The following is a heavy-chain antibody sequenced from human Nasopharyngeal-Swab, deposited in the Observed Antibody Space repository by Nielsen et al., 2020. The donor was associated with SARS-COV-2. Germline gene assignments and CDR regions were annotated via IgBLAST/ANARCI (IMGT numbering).Heavy chain of an antibody. CDR3: AREGDYGAYDAPDY. Sequence: SVQVSCKTSGDTFTNSAISWVRQAPGQRLEWMGGIVPAIGLPNYSQKFRSRVTISTDRTTTTSYLELSSLRSEDTAIYYCAREGDYGAYDAPDYWGQGTLVTVSS. J-gene: IGHJ4*02. V-gene: IGHV1-69*10. D-gene: IGHD4/OR15-4a*01. CDR2: IVPAIGLP. CDR1: GDTFTNSA.